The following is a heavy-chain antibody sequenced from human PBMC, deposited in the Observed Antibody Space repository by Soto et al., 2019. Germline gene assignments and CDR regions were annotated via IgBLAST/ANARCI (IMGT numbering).Heavy chain of an antibody. Sequence: QVQLVESGGGVVQPGRSLRLSCAASGFTFSSYGMHWVRQAPGKGLEWVAVISYDGSNKYYADSVKGRFTISSDNSKNTLYLQMNSLRAEDTAVYYCARGSPIAVRVPPPDYWGQGTLVTVSS. CDR2: ISYDGSNK. CDR1: GFTFSSYG. J-gene: IGHJ4*02. CDR3: ARGSPIAVRVPPPDY. D-gene: IGHD3-10*01. V-gene: IGHV3-30*03.